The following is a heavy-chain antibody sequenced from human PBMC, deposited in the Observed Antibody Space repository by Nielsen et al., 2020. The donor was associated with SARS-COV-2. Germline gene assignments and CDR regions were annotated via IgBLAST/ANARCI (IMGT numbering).Heavy chain of an antibody. V-gene: IGHV3-23*01. D-gene: IGHD6-13*01. CDR1: GFTFSSYA. CDR2: ISGSGGST. J-gene: IGHJ4*02. CDR3: AKDGIAAAGYCDY. Sequence: GEPLKISCAASGFTFSSYAMGWVRQAPGKGLEWVSAISGSGGSTYYADSVKGRFTISRDNSKNTLYLQMNSLRAEDTAVYYCAKDGIAAAGYCDYWGQGTLVTVSS.